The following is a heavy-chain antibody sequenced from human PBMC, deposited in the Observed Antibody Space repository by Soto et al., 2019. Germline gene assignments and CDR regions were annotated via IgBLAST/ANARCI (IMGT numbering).Heavy chain of an antibody. V-gene: IGHV3-30*18. CDR1: GFTFSSYG. Sequence: QVQLVESGGGVVQPGRSLRLSCAASGFTFSSYGMHWVRQAPGKGLEWVAVISYDGSNKYYADSVKGRFTISRDNSKNTLYLQMNSLRAEVTAVYYCAKTARRTLYYYDSSGQGVFDYWGQGTLVTVSS. CDR3: AKTARRTLYYYDSSGQGVFDY. D-gene: IGHD3-22*01. CDR2: ISYDGSNK. J-gene: IGHJ4*02.